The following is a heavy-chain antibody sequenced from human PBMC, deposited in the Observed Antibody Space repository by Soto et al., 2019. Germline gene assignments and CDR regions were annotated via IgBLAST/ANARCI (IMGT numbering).Heavy chain of an antibody. J-gene: IGHJ4*02. Sequence: SETLSLTCTDSGGSILNGGHYWTWIRQHPGKGLEWIGKIFFSGNTHYNPALKSRLTFSVDTTKNQFSLKLTSVTAADTAIYYCARDNYGGMIDFWGPGTLVT. D-gene: IGHD4-17*01. CDR3: ARDNYGGMIDF. CDR1: GGSILNGGHY. V-gene: IGHV4-31*03. CDR2: IFFSGNT.